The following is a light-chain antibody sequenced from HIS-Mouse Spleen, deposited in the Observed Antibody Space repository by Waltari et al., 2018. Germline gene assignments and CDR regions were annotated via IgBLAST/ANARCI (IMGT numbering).Light chain of an antibody. V-gene: IGKV1-33*01. CDR1: QDISNL. CDR3: QPYDNLP. CDR2: DAS. Sequence: DIQMTQSPSSLSASVGDRVTITCQASQDISNLLNWYQQKPGKAPKLLIYDASNLETGVPSRFSGSGSGTDFTFTISSLQPEDIATYYCQPYDNLPFGGGTKVEIK. J-gene: IGKJ4*01.